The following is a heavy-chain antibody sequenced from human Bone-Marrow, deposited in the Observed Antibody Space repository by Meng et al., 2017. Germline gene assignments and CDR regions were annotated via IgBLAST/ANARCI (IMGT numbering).Heavy chain of an antibody. CDR3: AREDGSTSTTNWFDP. D-gene: IGHD1-1*01. V-gene: IGHV4-38-2*02. CDR2: VYRGGGT. Sequence: SETLSLTCAVSGYSINSGYWWGWIRQPPGSGLEWIGSVYRGGGTFYNPSLKTRVTMSVDTSTNHFSMQLSSVTAADTALYCCAREDGSTSTTNWFDPWGQGVLVTVSS. CDR1: GYSINSGYW. J-gene: IGHJ5*02.